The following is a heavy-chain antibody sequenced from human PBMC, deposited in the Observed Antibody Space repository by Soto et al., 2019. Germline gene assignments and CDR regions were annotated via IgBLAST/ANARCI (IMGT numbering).Heavy chain of an antibody. D-gene: IGHD2-2*01. CDR2: IYYSGST. V-gene: IGHV4-59*08. Sequence: SETLSLTCTVSGGSISSDYWSWIRQPPGKGLEWIGYIYYSGSTNYNPSLKSRVTISVDTSKNQFSLKLSSVTAADTAVYYCARRYCSSTSCYNWFDPWGQGTLVTVSS. CDR1: GGSISSDY. J-gene: IGHJ5*02. CDR3: ARRYCSSTSCYNWFDP.